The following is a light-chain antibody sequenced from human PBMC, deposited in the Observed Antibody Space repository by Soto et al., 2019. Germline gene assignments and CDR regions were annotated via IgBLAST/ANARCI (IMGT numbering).Light chain of an antibody. Sequence: YELTQPPSVSVSPGQTASITCSGDKLGDKYACWYQQKPGQSPVLVIYQDSKRPSGIPERFSGSNSGNTATLTISGTQAMDEADYYCQAWDSSTFYVFGTGTKVTVL. V-gene: IGLV3-1*01. CDR1: KLGDKY. J-gene: IGLJ1*01. CDR2: QDS. CDR3: QAWDSSTFYV.